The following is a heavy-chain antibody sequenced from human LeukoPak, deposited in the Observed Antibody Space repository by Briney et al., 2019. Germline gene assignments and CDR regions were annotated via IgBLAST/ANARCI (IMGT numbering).Heavy chain of an antibody. CDR2: IYYSGST. Sequence: ETLSLTCTVSGGSISSSSYYWAWIRQPPGKGLEWIVSIYYSGSTYYNPSLKSRVTISVYTSKNQFSLKLSSVTAADTAVYYCARQGGGSSWSGYYYGMDVWGQGTTVTVSS. CDR3: ARQGGGSSWSGYYYGMDV. D-gene: IGHD6-13*01. CDR1: GGSISSSSYY. V-gene: IGHV4-39*01. J-gene: IGHJ6*02.